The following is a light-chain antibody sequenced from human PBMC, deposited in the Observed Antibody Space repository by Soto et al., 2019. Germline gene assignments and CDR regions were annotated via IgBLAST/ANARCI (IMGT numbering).Light chain of an antibody. CDR1: SSDVGGYNF. V-gene: IGLV2-14*03. CDR3: SSFTSGSTSV. J-gene: IGLJ1*01. Sequence: QSVLTQPASVSGSPGQSITISCTGTSSDVGGYNFVSWYQQHPGKAPKLMIYDVSNRPSGVSNRFSGSKSGNTASLTISGLQAEDEADYYCSSFTSGSTSVFGTGTKVTVL. CDR2: DVS.